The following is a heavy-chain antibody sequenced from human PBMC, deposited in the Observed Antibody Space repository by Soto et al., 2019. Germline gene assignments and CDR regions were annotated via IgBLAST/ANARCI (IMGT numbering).Heavy chain of an antibody. D-gene: IGHD4-17*01. CDR3: AKDAVSGDGVWLLDS. J-gene: IGHJ5*02. V-gene: IGHV3-23*04. CDR1: GFTFYRYA. Sequence: EVQLVESGGGLVQPGGSLRLSCAASGFTFYRYAMTWARQAPGKGLEWVASLLRSDSSTYYANSVKGRFTISSDISSNSLYLQMDSPRAEDTAVYYCAKDAVSGDGVWLLDSWGQGTVVTVSS. CDR2: LLRSDSST.